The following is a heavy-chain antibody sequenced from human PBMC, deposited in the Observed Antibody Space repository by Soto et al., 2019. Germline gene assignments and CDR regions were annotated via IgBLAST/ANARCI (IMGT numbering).Heavy chain of an antibody. CDR1: GFSLSTHGVG. CDR3: SHAMLSCTGSSFSTWFDS. J-gene: IGHJ5*01. D-gene: IGHD2-8*02. Sequence: QITLKESGPTLVKPTQTLTLTCTFSGFSLSTHGVGVGWVRQPAGKALECLALIYWGDDKCYSASLNSRLTITKDTSKNQVVLTMTNMHPVDTATYYCSHAMLSCTGSSFSTWFDSWGQGTLVTVSS. V-gene: IGHV2-5*02. CDR2: IYWGDDK.